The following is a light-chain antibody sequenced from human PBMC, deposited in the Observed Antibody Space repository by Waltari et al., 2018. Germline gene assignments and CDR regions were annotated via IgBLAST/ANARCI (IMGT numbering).Light chain of an antibody. V-gene: IGKV3-20*01. CDR3: QHYVRLPVT. J-gene: IGKJ1*01. CDR1: QRVGRT. CDR2: GAS. Sequence: EIVLTQSPGTLSVSPGERATLSYRASQRVGRTLAWYQQKPGQAPRLLIYGASSRATGIPDRFRGSGSGTDFSLTISRLEPEDFAVYYCQHYVRLPVTFGQGTKVEIK.